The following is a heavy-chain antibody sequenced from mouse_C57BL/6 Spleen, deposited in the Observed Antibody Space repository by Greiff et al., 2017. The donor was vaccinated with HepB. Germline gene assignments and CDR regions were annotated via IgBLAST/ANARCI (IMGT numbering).Heavy chain of an antibody. CDR1: GYTFTSYW. CDR2: IHPNSGST. D-gene: IGHD4-1*01. Sequence: VQLQQPGAELVKPGASVKLSCKASGYTFTSYWMHWVKQRPGQGLEWIGMIHPNSGSTNYNEKFKSKATLTVDKSASTAYMQLSSLTSEDSAVYYCASGGTGTRYFDVWGTGTTVTVSS. V-gene: IGHV1-64*01. J-gene: IGHJ1*03. CDR3: ASGGTGTRYFDV.